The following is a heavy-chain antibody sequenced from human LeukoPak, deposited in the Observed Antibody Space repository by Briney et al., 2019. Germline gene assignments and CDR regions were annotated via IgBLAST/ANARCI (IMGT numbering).Heavy chain of an antibody. J-gene: IGHJ4*02. CDR1: GYTFTGYY. D-gene: IGHD3-22*01. CDR2: INSNSGGT. CDR3: ARDSFYDSSGYYHTAYYFDY. Sequence: ASVKVSCKASGYTFTGYYMHWVRQAPGQGLEWMGWINSNSGGTNYAQKLQGRVTMTTDTSTSTAYMELRSLRSDDTAVYYCARDSFYDSSGYYHTAYYFDYWGQGTLVTVSS. V-gene: IGHV1-2*02.